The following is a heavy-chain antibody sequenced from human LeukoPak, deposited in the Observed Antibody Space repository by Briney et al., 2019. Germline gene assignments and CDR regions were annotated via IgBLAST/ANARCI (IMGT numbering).Heavy chain of an antibody. V-gene: IGHV1-18*01. CDR1: GYTFTTYG. Sequence: GASGKVSCKASGYTFTTYGISWVRQAPGQGLEWMGWISANNNNTDNVQKLQGRVTMTTDTSTSTAYMELRSLRSDDTAVYYCARALYHTFDYWGQGTLVTVSS. J-gene: IGHJ4*02. D-gene: IGHD2-2*01. CDR2: ISANNNNT. CDR3: ARALYHTFDY.